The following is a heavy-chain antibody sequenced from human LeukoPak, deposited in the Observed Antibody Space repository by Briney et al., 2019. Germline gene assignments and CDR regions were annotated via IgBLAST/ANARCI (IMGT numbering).Heavy chain of an antibody. CDR3: ARRVYGDYPSNDY. V-gene: IGHV4-39*07. D-gene: IGHD4-17*01. Sequence: SETLSLTCTVSGGSISSSSYYWGWIRQPPGKGLEWIGEINHSGSTNYNPSLKSRVTISVDTSKNQFSLKLSSVTAADTAVYYCARRVYGDYPSNDYWGQGTLVTVSS. CDR2: INHSGST. J-gene: IGHJ4*02. CDR1: GGSISSSSYY.